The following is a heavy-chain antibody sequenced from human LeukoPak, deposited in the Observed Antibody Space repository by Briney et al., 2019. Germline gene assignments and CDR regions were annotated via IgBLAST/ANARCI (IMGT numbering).Heavy chain of an antibody. D-gene: IGHD1-26*01. Sequence: ASVKVSCKASGYTFTGYYMHWVRQAPGQGLEWMGWINPNSGGTNYAQKFQGRVTMTRDTSISTAYMELSRLRSEDTAVYYCATVTGSRAYFDYWGQGTLVTVSS. V-gene: IGHV1-2*02. CDR2: INPNSGGT. CDR3: ATVTGSRAYFDY. J-gene: IGHJ4*02. CDR1: GYTFTGYY.